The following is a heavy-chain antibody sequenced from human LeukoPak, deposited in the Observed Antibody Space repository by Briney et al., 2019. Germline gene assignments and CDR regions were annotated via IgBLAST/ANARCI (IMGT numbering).Heavy chain of an antibody. J-gene: IGHJ4*02. Sequence: PGGSLRLSCAASGFTFSSYGMHWVRQAPGKGLEWVGRIRSKADGGTTDYAAPVKGRFTILRDDSKNTLYLQLNSLTTEDTALYYCTNQYFDFWGQGTLVTVSS. V-gene: IGHV3-15*01. CDR2: IRSKADGGTT. CDR3: TNQYFDF. CDR1: GFTFSSYG.